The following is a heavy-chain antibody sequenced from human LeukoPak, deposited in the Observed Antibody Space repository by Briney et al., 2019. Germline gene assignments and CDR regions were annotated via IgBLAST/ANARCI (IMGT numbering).Heavy chain of an antibody. CDR1: GGSFSGYY. Sequence: SETLSLTCVVSGGSFSGYYWSWLRQAPGKGLEWIGEIHHRGATNSKPSLRSRVTISGDTSKNQFSLTLTSVTAADTALYYCARAILGYYYFDLWGRGTLVTVSS. D-gene: IGHD3-22*01. J-gene: IGHJ2*01. CDR3: ARAILGYYYFDL. CDR2: IHHRGAT. V-gene: IGHV4-34*01.